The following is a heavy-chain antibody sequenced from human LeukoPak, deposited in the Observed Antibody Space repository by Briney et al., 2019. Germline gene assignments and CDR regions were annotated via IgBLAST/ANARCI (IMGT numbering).Heavy chain of an antibody. CDR3: ARSAYCGGDCYSNYYYYYYMDV. V-gene: IGHV1-46*03. J-gene: IGHJ6*03. CDR2: INLGVGST. CDR1: GSTFTSYY. Sequence: ASVKVSCKASGSTFTSYYMPWVGQAPGQGLGGRGLINLGVGSTSYAQKFQGRVTMTRDTSTSTVYMELSSLRSEDTAVYYCARSAYCGGDCYSNYYYYYYMDVWGKGTTVTVSS. D-gene: IGHD2-21*01.